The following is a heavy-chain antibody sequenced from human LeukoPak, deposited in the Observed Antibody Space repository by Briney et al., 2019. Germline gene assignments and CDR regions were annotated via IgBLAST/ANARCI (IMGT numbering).Heavy chain of an antibody. V-gene: IGHV3-72*01. Sequence: GRSLRLSCAASGSTFSDHYMDWVRQPPGKGLEWVGRTRNKANSYTTEYAASVKGRFTNSRDDSKNSLYLQMNSLKTEDTVVYYCARAVNTIFGVAFDYWGQGTLVTVSS. CDR3: ARAVNTIFGVAFDY. D-gene: IGHD3-3*01. CDR1: GSTFSDHY. J-gene: IGHJ4*02. CDR2: TRNKANSYTT.